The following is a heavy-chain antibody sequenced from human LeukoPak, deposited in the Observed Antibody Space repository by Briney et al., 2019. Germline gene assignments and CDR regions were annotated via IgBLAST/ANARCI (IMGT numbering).Heavy chain of an antibody. CDR1: GGTFSSYA. CDR3: ATSRAGRRDGYNLIY. J-gene: IGHJ4*02. V-gene: IGHV1-69*05. Sequence: GSSVKVSCKAFGGTFSSYAISWVRPAPGQGLEWMGGIIPIFGTANYAKKFQGRVTITTDESTSTAYMELSSLRSEDTAVYYCATSRAGRRDGYNLIYWGQGTLVTVSS. CDR2: IIPIFGTA. D-gene: IGHD5-24*01.